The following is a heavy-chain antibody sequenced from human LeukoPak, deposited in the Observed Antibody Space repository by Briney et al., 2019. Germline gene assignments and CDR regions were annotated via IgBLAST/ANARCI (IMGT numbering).Heavy chain of an antibody. V-gene: IGHV1-2*06. CDR2: INPNTGDT. J-gene: IGHJ6*02. CDR1: GYTFTAYY. D-gene: IGHD2-15*01. CDR3: ARGVVVAATNIYYYYYGMDV. Sequence: ASVKVSCKTSGYTFTAYYIHWVRQAPGQGLEWMGRINPNTGDTNYAQRFQGRVTMTRDTSTTTAYMTVNRVTSDYTAVYYCARGVVVAATNIYYYYYGMDVWGQGTTVTVSS.